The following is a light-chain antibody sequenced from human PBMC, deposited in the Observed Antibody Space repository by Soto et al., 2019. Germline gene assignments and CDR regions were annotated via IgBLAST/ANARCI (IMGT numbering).Light chain of an antibody. CDR1: SGHSSYA. CDR3: QTWGTGIRV. Sequence: QLVLTQSPSASASLGASVKLTCTLSSGHSSYAIAWHQQQPEKGPRYLMKLNSDGSHNKGDGIPDRFSGSSSGAERYLTISSLQSEDEADYYCQTWGTGIRVFGTGTKLTVL. J-gene: IGLJ1*01. CDR2: LNSDGSH. V-gene: IGLV4-69*01.